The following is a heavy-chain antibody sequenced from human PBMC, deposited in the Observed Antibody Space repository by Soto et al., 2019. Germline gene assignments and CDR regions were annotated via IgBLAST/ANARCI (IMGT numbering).Heavy chain of an antibody. CDR2: IYYSGST. CDR3: ARGLISGYYLYDAFDI. V-gene: IGHV4-30-4*01. J-gene: IGHJ3*02. Sequence: SETLSLTCTVSGGSISSGDYYWSWIRQPPGKGLEWIGYIYYSGSTYYNPSLKSRVTISVDTSKNQFSLKLSSVTAADTAVYYCARGLISGYYLYDAFDIWGQGTMVTVSS. CDR1: GGSISSGDYY. D-gene: IGHD3-22*01.